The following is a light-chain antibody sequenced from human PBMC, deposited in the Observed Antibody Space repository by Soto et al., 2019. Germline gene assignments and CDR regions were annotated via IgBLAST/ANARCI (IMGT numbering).Light chain of an antibody. CDR3: RSYTSSSALI. J-gene: IGLJ2*01. Sequence: QASLTQPASVSGSPGQSITISCTGSTSDIGSYNLVSWYQQHPGKAPKLMIYEGNKRPSGVSNRFSGSRSGNTASLTISGLQAEDEADYYCRSYTSSSALIFGGGTKVTVL. V-gene: IGLV2-14*02. CDR1: TSDIGSYNL. CDR2: EGN.